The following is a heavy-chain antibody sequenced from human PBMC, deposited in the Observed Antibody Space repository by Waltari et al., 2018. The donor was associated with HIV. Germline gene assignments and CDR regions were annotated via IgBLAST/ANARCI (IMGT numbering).Heavy chain of an antibody. V-gene: IGHV4-31*03. Sequence: QVQLQESGPGLVKPSQTLSLTCTVSGGSISSGGHYWSWIRQHPGKGLEWIGYIYYSGSSYYNPSLKSRVTISVDTSKNQFSLKLISVTAADTAVYYCARYYYGSGSRSCLDYWGQGTLVTVSS. CDR3: ARYYYGSGSRSCLDY. D-gene: IGHD3-10*01. CDR2: IYYSGSS. CDR1: GGSISSGGHY. J-gene: IGHJ4*02.